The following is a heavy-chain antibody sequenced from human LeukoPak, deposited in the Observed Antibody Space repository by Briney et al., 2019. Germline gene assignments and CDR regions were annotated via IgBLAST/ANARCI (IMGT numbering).Heavy chain of an antibody. CDR2: IYYSGST. CDR3: ARAPQYSSSWYAGYFDY. J-gene: IGHJ4*02. V-gene: IGHV4-39*07. Sequence: SETLSLTCTVSGGSISSSSYYWGWIRQPPGKGLEWIGSIYYSGSTYYDPSLKSRVTISVDTSKNQFSLKVSSVTAADTAVYYCARAPQYSSSWYAGYFDYWGQGTLVTVSS. D-gene: IGHD6-13*01. CDR1: GGSISSSSYY.